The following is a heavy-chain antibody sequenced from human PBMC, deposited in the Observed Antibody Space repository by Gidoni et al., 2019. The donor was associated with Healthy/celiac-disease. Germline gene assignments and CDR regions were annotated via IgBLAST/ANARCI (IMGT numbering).Heavy chain of an antibody. J-gene: IGHJ4*02. CDR2: IIPILGIA. Sequence: QVQLVQSGAEVKKPGSSVKVSCKASGGTFSSYAISWVRQAPGQGLEWMGRIIPILGIANYAQKFQGRVTITADKSTSTAYMELSSLRSEDTAVYYCASPGYCSSTSCYGEGPRQETYDYWGQGTLVTVSS. D-gene: IGHD2-2*03. CDR1: GGTFSSYA. CDR3: ASPGYCSSTSCYGEGPRQETYDY. V-gene: IGHV1-69*04.